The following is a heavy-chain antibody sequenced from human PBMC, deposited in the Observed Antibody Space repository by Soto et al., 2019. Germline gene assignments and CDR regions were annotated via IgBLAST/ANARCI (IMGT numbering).Heavy chain of an antibody. CDR3: ARPDCTNGVCYHVYDI. J-gene: IGHJ3*02. Sequence: PGESLKISCKGSDYTFAAYWIGWVRQLPGKGPEWMGIVNPGDSETRYRPSFQGQVTISADKSINTAYLQWSSLKASDTAMYYCARPDCTNGVCYHVYDIWGQGTMVTVSS. CDR1: DYTFAAYW. D-gene: IGHD2-8*01. V-gene: IGHV5-51*01. CDR2: VNPGDSET.